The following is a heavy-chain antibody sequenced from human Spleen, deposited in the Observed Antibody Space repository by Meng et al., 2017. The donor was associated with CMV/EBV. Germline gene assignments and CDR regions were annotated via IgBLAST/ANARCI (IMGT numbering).Heavy chain of an antibody. J-gene: IGHJ6*02. CDR1: EITFNHYS. D-gene: IGHD5-18*01. V-gene: IGHV3-30-3*01. CDR2: MSYGGSND. CDR3: ARGLPVVNQRVQTWLDYFYYGLDV. Sequence: LSLTCAASEITFNHYSIYWVRQAPGKGLEWVAVMSYGGSNDYYADSVEGRFTVSRDNSGNTLYLQMNSLTHEDTAVYYCARGLPVVNQRVQTWLDYFYYGLDVWGQGTTVTVSS.